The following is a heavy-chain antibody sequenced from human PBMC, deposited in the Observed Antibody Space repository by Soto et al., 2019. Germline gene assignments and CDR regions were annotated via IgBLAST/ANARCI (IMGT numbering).Heavy chain of an antibody. CDR2: IYYSGST. Sequence: SETLSLTCTVSGGSISSSSYYWGWIRQPPWKGLEWIGSIYYSGSTYYNPSLKSRVTISVDTSKNQFSLKLSSVTAADTAVYYCARDCSGGSCSSPAADTGGMDVWGQGXTVTVYS. V-gene: IGHV4-39*02. CDR1: GGSISSSSYY. J-gene: IGHJ6*02. CDR3: ARDCSGGSCSSPAADTGGMDV. D-gene: IGHD2-15*01.